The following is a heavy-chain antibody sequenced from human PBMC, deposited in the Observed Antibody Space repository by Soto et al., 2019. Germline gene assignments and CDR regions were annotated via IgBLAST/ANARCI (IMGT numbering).Heavy chain of an antibody. CDR3: AKDVNGGAEQPNIFDY. V-gene: IGHV3-23*01. CDR2: ISGSGGST. J-gene: IGHJ4*02. D-gene: IGHD4-17*01. CDR1: GFTFSSYA. Sequence: EVQLLESGGGLVQPGGSLRLSCAASGFTFSSYAMNWVRQAPGKGLEWVSGISGSGGSTYYADSVKGRFTISRDNSKNTLYLQMNSLRAEDTAVYYCAKDVNGGAEQPNIFDYWGQGTLVTVSS.